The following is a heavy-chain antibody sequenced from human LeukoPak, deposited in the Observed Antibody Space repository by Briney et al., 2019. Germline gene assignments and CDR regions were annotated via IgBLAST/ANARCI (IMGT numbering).Heavy chain of an antibody. CDR3: ARSVHTVGNWFDP. J-gene: IGHJ5*02. Sequence: GASVKVSCKASGYAFTSYDINWVRQATGQGLEWMGWMNPNSGNTGYAQKFQGRVTITRNTSISTAYMELSSLRSEDTAVHYCARSVHTVGNWFDPWGQGTLVTVSS. D-gene: IGHD4-11*01. CDR1: GYAFTSYD. V-gene: IGHV1-8*03. CDR2: MNPNSGNT.